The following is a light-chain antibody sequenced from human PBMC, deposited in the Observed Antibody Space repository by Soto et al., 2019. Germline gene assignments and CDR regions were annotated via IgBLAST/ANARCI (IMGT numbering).Light chain of an antibody. V-gene: IGKV1-39*01. J-gene: IGKJ4*01. CDR2: DAS. CDR3: QQSYSTLRMT. Sequence: DIQMTQSPASLSASVGDRVTITCRASQSISSYLNWYQQKPGKAPNLLIYDASSLQSGVPSRFSVSGSGTDFTLTISSLQPEDFATYYCQQSYSTLRMTFGGGTKVEIK. CDR1: QSISSY.